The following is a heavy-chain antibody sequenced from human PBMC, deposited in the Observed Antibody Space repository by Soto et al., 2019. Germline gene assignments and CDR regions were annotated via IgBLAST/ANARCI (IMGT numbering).Heavy chain of an antibody. D-gene: IGHD1-7*01. CDR1: GFTFTRYS. J-gene: IGHJ4*02. CDR2: ISSTTNYI. CDR3: AKDRNYPRDQFHY. V-gene: IGHV3-21*04. Sequence: GGSLRLSCAASGFTFTRYSMNWVRQAPGKGLECVSSISSTTNYIYYADSVRGRFTISRDNSKDTIFLHMDSLRAEDTAVYYCAKDRNYPRDQFHYWGQGTLVTVSS.